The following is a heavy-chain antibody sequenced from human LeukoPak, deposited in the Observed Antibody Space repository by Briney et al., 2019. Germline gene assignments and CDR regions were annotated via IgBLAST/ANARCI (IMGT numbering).Heavy chain of an antibody. V-gene: IGHV1-18*01. CDR3: AKVAGDRMDY. Sequence: ASVKLSCKTSGYNFATYGYCWVRQAPGDGLEWMGWISANTGKTSYAQKFQDRVTMTTDTSTTTAYMELRNLRLDDTAVYFCAKVAGDRMDYWGQGTLVTVSS. D-gene: IGHD6-13*01. CDR2: ISANTGKT. CDR1: GYNFATYG. J-gene: IGHJ4*02.